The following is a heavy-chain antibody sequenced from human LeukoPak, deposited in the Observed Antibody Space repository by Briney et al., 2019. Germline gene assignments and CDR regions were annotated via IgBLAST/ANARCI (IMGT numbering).Heavy chain of an antibody. CDR2: IYYSGST. CDR1: GGSISSYY. J-gene: IGHJ4*02. V-gene: IGHV4-59*01. D-gene: IGHD6-13*01. CDR3: AGGIAAAGTV. Sequence: SETLSLTCTVSGGSISSYYWSWIRQPPGKGLEWIGYIYYSGSTNYNPSLKSRVTISVDTSKNQFSLKLSSVTAADTAVYYCAGGIAAAGTVWGQGTLVTVSS.